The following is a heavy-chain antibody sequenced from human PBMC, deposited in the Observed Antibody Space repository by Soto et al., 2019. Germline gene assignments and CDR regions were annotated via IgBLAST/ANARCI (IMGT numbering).Heavy chain of an antibody. CDR2: TNAGNCNT. Sequence: SAEVSFSASPYSFASYAMHWVRPAPGQRVEWMGWTNAGNCNTKYSQKFQGRVTITRDTSASTAYMELSSLRSEDTAVYYCARDADYDFWSGYRDWEWFVYYYYGMDVWGQGTTLTVS. V-gene: IGHV1-3*01. J-gene: IGHJ6*02. CDR3: ARDADYDFWSGYRDWEWFVYYYYGMDV. D-gene: IGHD3-3*01. CDR1: PYSFASYA.